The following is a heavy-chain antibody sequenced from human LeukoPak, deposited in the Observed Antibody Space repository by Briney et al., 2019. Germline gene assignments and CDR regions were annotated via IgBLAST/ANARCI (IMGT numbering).Heavy chain of an antibody. CDR2: IYYSGST. CDR1: GGSISSYY. J-gene: IGHJ3*02. V-gene: IGHV4-59*08. CDR3: ARHSRVGRKDSGAFDI. D-gene: IGHD1-26*01. Sequence: SETLSLTCTVSGGSISSYYWSWIRQPPGKGLEWIGYIYYSGSTNYNPSLKSRVTISVDTSKNQFSLNLSSVTAADTAVYYCARHSRVGRKDSGAFDIWGQGTMVIVSS.